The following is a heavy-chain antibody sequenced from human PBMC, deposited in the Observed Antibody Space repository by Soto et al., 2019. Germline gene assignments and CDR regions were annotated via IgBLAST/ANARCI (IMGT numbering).Heavy chain of an antibody. D-gene: IGHD6-13*01. Sequence: SETLSLTCTVSGGSISSYYWSWIRQPPGKGLEWIGYIYYSGSTNYNPSLKSRVTISVDTSKNQFSLKLSSVTAADTAVYYCAGRRQHLLSCWGKGTTVLVSS. CDR1: GGSISSYY. CDR2: IYYSGST. J-gene: IGHJ6*04. V-gene: IGHV4-59*08. CDR3: AGRRQHLLSC.